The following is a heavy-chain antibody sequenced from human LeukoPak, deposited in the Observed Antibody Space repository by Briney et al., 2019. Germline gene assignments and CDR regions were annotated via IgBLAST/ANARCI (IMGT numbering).Heavy chain of an antibody. CDR2: IMSSGSVI. D-gene: IGHD6-13*01. J-gene: IGHJ4*02. CDR1: GFPFSTQS. CDR3: ARGHIASWYNVEN. V-gene: IGHV3-48*04. Sequence: GGSLRLSCVASGFPFSTQSMNWVRQAPGKGLEWVSYIMSSGSVIKYADSVKGRFTISRDNAKNSLYVVMNSLRAEDTAVYYCARGHIASWYNVENWGQGTLVTVSS.